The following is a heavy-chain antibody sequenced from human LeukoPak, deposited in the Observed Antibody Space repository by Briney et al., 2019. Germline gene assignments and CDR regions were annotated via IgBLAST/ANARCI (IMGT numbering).Heavy chain of an antibody. V-gene: IGHV3-21*01. Sequence: GGSLRLSCAASGFTFSSYSMNWVRQAPGKGLEWVSSISSSSSYIYYADSVKGRFTISRDNAKNSLYLQMNSLRAEDTAVYYCARSHSQNYYDSSGYYYVDYYYGMDVWGQGTTVTVSS. D-gene: IGHD3-22*01. CDR3: ARSHSQNYYDSSGYYYVDYYYGMDV. CDR1: GFTFSSYS. CDR2: ISSSSSYI. J-gene: IGHJ6*02.